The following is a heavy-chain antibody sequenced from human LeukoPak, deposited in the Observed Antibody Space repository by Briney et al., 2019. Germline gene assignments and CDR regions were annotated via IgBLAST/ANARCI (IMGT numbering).Heavy chain of an antibody. CDR3: AKDLTPGNAWGSYRFDY. V-gene: IGHV3-23*01. J-gene: IGHJ4*02. CDR1: GFTFSSYA. D-gene: IGHD3-16*02. Sequence: GGSLRLSCAASGFTFSSYAMSWVRQAPGKGLEWVSGISGSGDSTYYADSVKGRFTVSRDKSRNTLYLQMNSLGAADTAVYYCAKDLTPGNAWGSYRFDYWGQGTLVTVSS. CDR2: ISGSGDST.